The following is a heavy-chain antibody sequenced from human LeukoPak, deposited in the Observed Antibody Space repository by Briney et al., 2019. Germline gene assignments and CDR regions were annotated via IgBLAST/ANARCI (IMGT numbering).Heavy chain of an antibody. J-gene: IGHJ4*02. D-gene: IGHD1-1*01. CDR1: GFNFGIYT. Sequence: GGSLRLSCAASGFNFGIYTMNWFRQAPGKGLEWVSSISSSSGSIYYADSVKGRFTISRDNAKNSLYLQMNSLRAEDTAVYYCARAQLDGYWGQGTLVTVSS. CDR2: ISSSSGSI. V-gene: IGHV3-21*01. CDR3: ARAQLDGY.